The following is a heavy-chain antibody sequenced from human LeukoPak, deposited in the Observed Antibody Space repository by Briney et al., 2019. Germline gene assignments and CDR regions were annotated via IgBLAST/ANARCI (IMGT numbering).Heavy chain of an antibody. Sequence: ASVKVSCKASGYTFTSYGISWVRQAPGQGLEWMGWISAYNGNTNYAQKLQGRVTMTTDTSTSTAYMELRSLRSDDTAVYYCAREWSPYYDSSGYYQYWGQGTLVTVSS. D-gene: IGHD3-22*01. CDR3: AREWSPYYDSSGYYQY. V-gene: IGHV1-18*01. CDR2: ISAYNGNT. CDR1: GYTFTSYG. J-gene: IGHJ4*02.